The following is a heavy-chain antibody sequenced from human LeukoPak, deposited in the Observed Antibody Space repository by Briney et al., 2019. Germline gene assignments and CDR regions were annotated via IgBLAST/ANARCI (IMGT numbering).Heavy chain of an antibody. CDR3: AKKGSRTIATGGFDC. D-gene: IGHD6-13*01. CDR2: ISGSGSTT. CDR1: GFTFSSYA. J-gene: IGHJ4*02. Sequence: GGPLRLSCAASGFTFSSYAMSWVRQAPGKGLEWISTISGSGSTTYYGDSVKGRFTISRDSSKNTLDLQMNSLRAEDTAVYYCAKKGSRTIATGGFDCWGQGTLVIVSS. V-gene: IGHV3-23*01.